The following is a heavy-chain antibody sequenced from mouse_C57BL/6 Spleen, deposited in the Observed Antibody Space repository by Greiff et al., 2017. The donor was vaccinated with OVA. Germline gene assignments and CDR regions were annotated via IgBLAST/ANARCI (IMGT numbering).Heavy chain of an antibody. D-gene: IGHD2-4*01. CDR1: GYSITSGYY. CDR3: AAMITTLVYFDY. CDR2: ISYDGSN. V-gene: IGHV3-6*01. J-gene: IGHJ2*01. Sequence: VQLQQSGPGLVKPSQSLSLTCSVTGYSITSGYYWNWIRQFPGNKLEWMGYISYDGSNNYNPSLKNRISITRDTSKNQFFLKLNSVTTEDTATYYCAAMITTLVYFDYWGQGTTLTVSS.